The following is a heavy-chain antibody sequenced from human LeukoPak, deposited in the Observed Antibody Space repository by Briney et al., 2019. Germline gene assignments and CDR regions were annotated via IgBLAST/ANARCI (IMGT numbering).Heavy chain of an antibody. CDR1: GGSFSGYY. Sequence: TSETLSLTCAVYGGSFSGYYWSRIRQPPGKGLEWIGEINHSGSTNYNPSLKSRVTISVDTSKNQFSLKLSSVTAADTAVYYCARGPYRSMIVVVIPLGFDYWGQGTLVTVSS. V-gene: IGHV4-34*01. CDR2: INHSGST. CDR3: ARGPYRSMIVVVIPLGFDY. D-gene: IGHD3-22*01. J-gene: IGHJ4*02.